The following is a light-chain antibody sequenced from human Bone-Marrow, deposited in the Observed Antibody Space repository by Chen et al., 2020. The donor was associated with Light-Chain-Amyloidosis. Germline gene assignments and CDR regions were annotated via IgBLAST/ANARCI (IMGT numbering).Light chain of an antibody. CDR1: DLPTKY. CDR3: QSADSSGTYEVI. V-gene: IGLV3-25*03. CDR2: RDT. J-gene: IGLJ2*01. Sequence: SYELTQPPSVSGSPGQTARTTCPGDDLPTKYAYWYQQKPGQAPVLVIHRDTERPSGISERVSGSSSGTTATLTISGVQAEDEADYHCQSADSSGTYEVIFGGGTKLTVL.